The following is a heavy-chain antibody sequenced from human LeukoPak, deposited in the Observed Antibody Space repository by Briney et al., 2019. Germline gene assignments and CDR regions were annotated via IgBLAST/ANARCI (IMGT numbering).Heavy chain of an antibody. CDR2: IWYDGSNK. CDR3: ARARLEMVFDY. D-gene: IGHD5-24*01. V-gene: IGHV3-33*01. Sequence: GGSLRLSCAASGFTFSSYGMHWVRQAPGKGLEWVAVIWYDGSNKYYADSVKGRFTISRDNSKNTLYLQMNSLRAEDTAVYYCARARLEMVFDYWGQGTLVTVSS. CDR1: GFTFSSYG. J-gene: IGHJ4*02.